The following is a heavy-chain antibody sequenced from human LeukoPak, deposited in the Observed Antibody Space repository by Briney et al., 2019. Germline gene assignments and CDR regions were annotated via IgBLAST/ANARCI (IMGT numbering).Heavy chain of an antibody. CDR1: GYTFTGYY. V-gene: IGHV1-2*02. Sequence: GASVTVSCKASGYTFTGYYMHWVRQAPGQGLEWMGWINPNSGGTNYAQKFQGRVTMTRDTSISTAYMELSRLRSDDTAVYYCARDPLVYYDSSGSSGDYWGQGTLVTVSS. D-gene: IGHD3-22*01. CDR2: INPNSGGT. CDR3: ARDPLVYYDSSGSSGDY. J-gene: IGHJ4*02.